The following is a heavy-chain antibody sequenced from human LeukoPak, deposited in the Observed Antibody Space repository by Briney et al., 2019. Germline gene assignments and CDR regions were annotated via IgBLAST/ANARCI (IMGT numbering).Heavy chain of an antibody. CDR2: MNTNSGNT. J-gene: IGHJ4*02. CDR3: ARGRGASSGYRRFDY. Sequence: ASVTVSFTSTVYTFTSYDFNWVRQAPAQGLDGMGFMNTNSGNTGYAQKFQGRVTMTRNTSISTAYMELSSLGSEDTAVYYCARGRGASSGYRRFDYWGQGTLVTVSS. V-gene: IGHV1-8*01. CDR1: VYTFTSYD. D-gene: IGHD3-22*01.